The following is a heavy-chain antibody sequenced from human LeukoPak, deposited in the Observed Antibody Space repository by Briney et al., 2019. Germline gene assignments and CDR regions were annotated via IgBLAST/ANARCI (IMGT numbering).Heavy chain of an antibody. Sequence: SVKVSCKASGGTFNSYAISWVRQAPGQGLEWMGGIIPIFGTANYAQKFQGRVTITADESTSTAYMELSSLRSEDTAVYYCAREGTSGTTGYFQHWSQGTLVTVSS. V-gene: IGHV1-69*13. CDR2: IIPIFGTA. D-gene: IGHD1-1*01. J-gene: IGHJ1*01. CDR3: AREGTSGTTGYFQH. CDR1: GGTFNSYA.